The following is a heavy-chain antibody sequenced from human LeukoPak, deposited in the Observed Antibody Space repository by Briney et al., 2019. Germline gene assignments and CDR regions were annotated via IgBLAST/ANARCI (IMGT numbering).Heavy chain of an antibody. CDR1: GFTFSALW. V-gene: IGHV3-7*01. CDR3: ARDVYDSGRGAFDI. Sequence: GGSLRLSCAASGFTFSALWMSWVRQASGKGLEWVANIKQDGSEKYYVDSVKGRFTISRDNAKDSLYLHMNSLRAEDTAVYYCARDVYDSGRGAFDIFGQGTMVTVSS. D-gene: IGHD3-10*01. CDR2: IKQDGSEK. J-gene: IGHJ3*02.